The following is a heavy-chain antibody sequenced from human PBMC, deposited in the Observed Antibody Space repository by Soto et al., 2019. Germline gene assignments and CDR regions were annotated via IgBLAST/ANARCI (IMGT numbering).Heavy chain of an antibody. J-gene: IGHJ4*02. D-gene: IGHD3-16*02. Sequence: SETLSLTCTVSGGSISSGGYYWSWIRQHPGKGLEWIGYIYYSGSTYYNPSLKSRVTISVDTSKNQFSLKLSSVTAADTAVYYCARVHVPLDDYVWGSYRLPFDYWGQGTLVTVSS. CDR3: ARVHVPLDDYVWGSYRLPFDY. CDR2: IYYSGST. CDR1: GGSISSGGYY. V-gene: IGHV4-31*03.